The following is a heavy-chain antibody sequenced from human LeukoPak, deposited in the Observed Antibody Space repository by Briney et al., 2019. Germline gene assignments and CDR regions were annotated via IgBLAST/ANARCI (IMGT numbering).Heavy chain of an antibody. CDR3: ARGDFVGTTGSAFYYYGMDV. J-gene: IGHJ6*02. CDR2: IIPIFGTA. Sequence: ASVKVSCKASGGTFSSYAISWVRQAPGQGLEWMGGIIPIFGTANYAQKFRGRVTITADESTSTAYMELSSLRSEDTAVYYCARGDFVGTTGSAFYYYGMDVWGQGTTVTVSS. CDR1: GGTFSSYA. D-gene: IGHD1-7*01. V-gene: IGHV1-69*13.